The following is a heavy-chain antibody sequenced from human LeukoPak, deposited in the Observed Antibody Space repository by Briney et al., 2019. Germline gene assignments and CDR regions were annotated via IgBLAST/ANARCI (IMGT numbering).Heavy chain of an antibody. V-gene: IGHV4-59*01. Sequence: PSETLSLTCTVSGGSISSYYWTWIRQPPGERLEWIGYIYHTGSSNYNPSLESRVTISVDTSKNQFSLKLNSVTAADTAVYYCARGDPYHFDSWGQGTLVTVSS. J-gene: IGHJ4*02. CDR3: ARGDPYHFDS. CDR1: GGSISSYY. CDR2: IYHTGSS.